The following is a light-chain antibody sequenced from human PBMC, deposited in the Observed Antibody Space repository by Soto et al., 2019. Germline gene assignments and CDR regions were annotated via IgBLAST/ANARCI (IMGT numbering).Light chain of an antibody. CDR1: QSISSW. J-gene: IGKJ1*01. Sequence: DIEMTQSPSTLSASLGDRVTITCRASQSISSWLAWYQQKPGKAPKLLIYEVSTLQSGVPSRFSGSGSGTELTLTISSLQSEDFAVYYCQHYNYWLWTFGQGTKVDIK. V-gene: IGKV1-5*01. CDR2: EVS. CDR3: QHYNYWLWT.